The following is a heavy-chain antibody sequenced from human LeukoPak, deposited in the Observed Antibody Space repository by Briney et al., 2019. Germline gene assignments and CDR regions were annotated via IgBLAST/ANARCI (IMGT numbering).Heavy chain of an antibody. J-gene: IGHJ4*02. CDR3: ATYRQVLLPFES. D-gene: IGHD2-8*02. V-gene: IGHV3-23*01. CDR2: IFPSGDEI. Sequence: GGSLRLSCAASGFTFSTFAMIWVRQPQGKGLEWVSSIFPSGDEIHYADSVRGRFTISRDNSKSTLSLQMNRLRAEDTAMYYCATYRQVLLPFESWGQGTLVTVSS. CDR1: GFTFSTFA.